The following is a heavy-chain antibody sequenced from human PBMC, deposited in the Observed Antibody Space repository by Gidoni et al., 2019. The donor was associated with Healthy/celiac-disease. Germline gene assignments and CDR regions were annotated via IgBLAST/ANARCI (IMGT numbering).Heavy chain of an antibody. CDR3: ARDGTTCSGGSCYPGWFDP. J-gene: IGHJ5*02. V-gene: IGHV3-33*01. CDR1: GFTFSSYG. D-gene: IGHD2-15*01. Sequence: QVQLVESGGGVVQPGRSLRLSCAASGFTFSSYGMHWVRQAPGKGLEWVAVIWYDGSNKYYADSVKGRFTISRDNSKNTLYLQMNSLRAEDTAVYYCARDGTTCSGGSCYPGWFDPWGQGTLVTVSS. CDR2: IWYDGSNK.